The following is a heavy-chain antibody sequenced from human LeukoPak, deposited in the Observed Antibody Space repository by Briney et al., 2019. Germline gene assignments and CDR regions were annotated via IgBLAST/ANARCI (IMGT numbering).Heavy chain of an antibody. D-gene: IGHD4-23*01. CDR3: ARWVKEGAFDI. CDR1: GYTFTSYD. V-gene: IGHV1-8*01. CDR2: MNPNSGNT. Sequence: GASVKVSCKASGYTFTSYDINWVRQATGQGLEWMGWMNPNSGNTSYAQKFQGRVTMTRDTSTSTVYMELSSLRSEDTAVYYCARWVKEGAFDIWGQGTMVTVSS. J-gene: IGHJ3*02.